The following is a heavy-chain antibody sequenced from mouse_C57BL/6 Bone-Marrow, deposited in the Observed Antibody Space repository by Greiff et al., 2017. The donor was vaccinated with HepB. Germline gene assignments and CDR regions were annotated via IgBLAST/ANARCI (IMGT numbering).Heavy chain of an antibody. CDR2: IDPENGDT. Sequence: EVKLVESGAELVRPGASVKLSCTASGFNIKDDYMHWVKQRPEQGLEWIGWIDPENGDTEYASKFQGKATITADTSSNTAYLQLSSLTSEDTAVYYCTLFITTVVADYWGQGTTLTVSS. V-gene: IGHV14-4*01. CDR3: TLFITTVVADY. CDR1: GFNIKDDY. D-gene: IGHD1-1*01. J-gene: IGHJ2*01.